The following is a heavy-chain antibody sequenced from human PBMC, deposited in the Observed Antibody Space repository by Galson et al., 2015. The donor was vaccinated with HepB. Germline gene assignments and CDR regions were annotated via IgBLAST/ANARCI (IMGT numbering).Heavy chain of an antibody. CDR3: ARDRWPSGAFDI. CDR1: GFTVSSNY. CDR2: IYYGGST. J-gene: IGHJ3*02. D-gene: IGHD4-23*01. Sequence: SLRLSCAASGFTVSSNYMSWVRQAPGKGLEWVSVIYYGGSTYYADSVKGRFTISRDNFKNTVYLQMNSLRGEDTAAYHCARDRWPSGAFDIWGQGTRVTVSS. V-gene: IGHV3-66*02.